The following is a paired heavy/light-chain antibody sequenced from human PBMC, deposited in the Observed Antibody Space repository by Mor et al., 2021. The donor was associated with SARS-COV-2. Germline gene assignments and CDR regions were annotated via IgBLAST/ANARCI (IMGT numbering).Heavy chain of an antibody. D-gene: IGHD5-18*01. CDR1: GFTFSSYS. J-gene: IGHJ3*02. Sequence: EVQLVESGGGLVKPGGSLRLSCAASGFTFSSYSMNWVRQAPGKGLEWVSFISSSSSYIYYADSVKGRFTISRDNAKNSLYLQMNSLRAEDTAVYYCARGGASRGYSYGSAFDIWGQGTMVSVSS. V-gene: IGHV3-21*01. CDR2: ISSSSSYI. CDR3: ARGGASRGYSYGSAFDI.
Light chain of an antibody. Sequence: EIVMTQSPATLSVSPGERATLSCRASQSVSSNLAWYQQKPGQAPRLLIYGASTRATGIPARFSGSGSGTEFTLTISSLQSEDFAVYYCQQYNNWPPNTFGGGTKVEIK. J-gene: IGKJ4*01. CDR3: QQYNNWPPNT. V-gene: IGKV3-15*01. CDR2: GAS. CDR1: QSVSSN.